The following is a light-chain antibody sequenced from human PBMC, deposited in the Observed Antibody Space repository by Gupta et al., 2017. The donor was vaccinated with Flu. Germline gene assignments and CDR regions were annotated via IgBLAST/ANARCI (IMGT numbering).Light chain of an antibody. CDR1: SSNVGTNY. J-gene: IGLJ2*01. Sequence: SSNVGTNYVYWYRQFPGAAPKLLIFRSNQRPSGVSDRFSGSKSGTSASLAISGLRSEDEADYSCAAWDDSLNGVVFGGGTRLTVL. V-gene: IGLV1-47*01. CDR2: RSN. CDR3: AAWDDSLNGVV.